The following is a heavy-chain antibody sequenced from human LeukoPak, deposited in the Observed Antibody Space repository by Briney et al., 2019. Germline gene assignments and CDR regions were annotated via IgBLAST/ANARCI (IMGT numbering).Heavy chain of an antibody. J-gene: IGHJ4*02. Sequence: ASVKLSCNASGYTFTGYYMHWVRQAPGQGLEWMGWINPNSGGTNYAQKFQGRVTMTRDTSISTAYMELSRPRSDDTAVYYCARRGAAGPYFDYWGQGTLVTVSS. CDR3: ARRGAAGPYFDY. CDR2: INPNSGGT. V-gene: IGHV1-2*02. CDR1: GYTFTGYY. D-gene: IGHD6-13*01.